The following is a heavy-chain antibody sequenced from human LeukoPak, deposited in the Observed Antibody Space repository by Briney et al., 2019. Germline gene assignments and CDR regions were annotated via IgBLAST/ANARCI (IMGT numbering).Heavy chain of an antibody. J-gene: IGHJ3*02. CDR1: GGSISSYY. CDR2: IYYSGST. V-gene: IGHV4-59*01. Sequence: SETLSLTCTVSGGSISSYYWSWIRQPPGKGLEWIGYIYYSGSTNYNPSLKSRVTISVDTSKNQFSLKLSSVTAADTAVYYCARGGYDSSGYTYAFDIWGQGTMVTVSS. CDR3: ARGGYDSSGYTYAFDI. D-gene: IGHD3-22*01.